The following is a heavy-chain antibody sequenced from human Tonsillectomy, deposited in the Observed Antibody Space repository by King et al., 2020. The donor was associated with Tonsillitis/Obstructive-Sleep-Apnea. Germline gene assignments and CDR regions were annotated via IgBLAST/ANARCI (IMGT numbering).Heavy chain of an antibody. CDR1: GYTFTSYY. J-gene: IGHJ6*02. CDR3: ARSPDHYYGSGSQKYGMDV. V-gene: IGHV1-46*01. D-gene: IGHD3-10*01. Sequence: VQLVESGAEVKKPGASVKVSCKASGYTFTSYYMNWVRQAPGQGPEWMGIINPSGGNTIYAQKFQGRVTMTRDTSTSTVYMELSSLRSEDTAVYYCARSPDHYYGSGSQKYGMDVWGQGTTVTVSS. CDR2: INPSGGNT.